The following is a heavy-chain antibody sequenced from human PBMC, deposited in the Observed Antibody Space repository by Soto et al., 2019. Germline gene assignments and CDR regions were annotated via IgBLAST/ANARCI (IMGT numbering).Heavy chain of an antibody. CDR2: ISGSGGNT. J-gene: IGHJ4*02. V-gene: IGHV3-23*01. CDR1: GFTFSNYA. D-gene: IGHD2-15*01. CDR3: AKGGSAYCSGGSCYHPFDY. Sequence: EVQLLESGGGLVQPGGSLRLSRAASGFTFSNYAMTWVRQAPGKGLEWVSTISGSGGNTWYADSVKGRFTISRDNSKNTLYLQMNSLRAEDTAVYYCAKGGSAYCSGGSCYHPFDYWGQGTLATVSS.